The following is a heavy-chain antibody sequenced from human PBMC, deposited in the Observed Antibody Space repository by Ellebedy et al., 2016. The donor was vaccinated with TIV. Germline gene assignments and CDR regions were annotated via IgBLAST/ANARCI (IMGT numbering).Heavy chain of an antibody. D-gene: IGHD3-10*01. J-gene: IGHJ4*02. CDR2: IYYSGSI. CDR3: ARDSNGGHP. CDR1: GVSISSHY. Sequence: SETLSLXXSFSGVSISSHYWSWIRQPPGKGLEWIGYIYYSGSINYNPSLKSRVTISVDTSKNQFSLKLTSVTAADTAVYYCARDSNGGHPWGQGTLVTVSS. V-gene: IGHV4-59*11.